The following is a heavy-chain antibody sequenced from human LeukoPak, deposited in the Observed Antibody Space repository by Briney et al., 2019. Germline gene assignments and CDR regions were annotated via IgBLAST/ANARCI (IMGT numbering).Heavy chain of an antibody. J-gene: IGHJ4*02. CDR1: GFTFSTHS. CDR2: MDSSSGYI. CDR3: ARDPNWFDY. Sequence: GGSLRLSCAASGFTFSTHSMNWVRQAPGKGLECVSSMDSSSGYIYYADSVKGRFTMSRDNAKNSLYLQMNSLTVEDTAVYYCARDPNWFDYWGQGTLVTVSS. D-gene: IGHD7-27*01. V-gene: IGHV3-21*01.